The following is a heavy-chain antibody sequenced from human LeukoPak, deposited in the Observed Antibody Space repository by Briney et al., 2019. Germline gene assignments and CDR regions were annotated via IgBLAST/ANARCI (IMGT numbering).Heavy chain of an antibody. CDR3: ARGGAGEDIVVVPAGPSWFDP. J-gene: IGHJ5*02. Sequence: PSETLSLTCAVYGGSFSGYYWSWIRQPPGKGLEWIGEINHSGSTNYNPSLKSRVTTSVDTSKNQFSLKLSSVTAADTAVYYCARGGAGEDIVVVPAGPSWFDPWGQGTLVTVSS. D-gene: IGHD2-2*01. CDR1: GGSFSGYY. CDR2: INHSGST. V-gene: IGHV4-34*01.